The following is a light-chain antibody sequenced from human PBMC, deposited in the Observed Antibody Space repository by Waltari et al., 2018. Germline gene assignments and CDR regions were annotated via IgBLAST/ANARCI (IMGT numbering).Light chain of an antibody. Sequence: ETVLTQSPATLSLSPGERATLSCRASQNIGNALAWYQQRPGQALRLLIYDSSTRATGIPARFSGSGAGTDFTLTISSLEPEDVATYFCQQRNNWPPFTFGPGTILDIK. CDR1: QNIGNA. V-gene: IGKV3-11*01. J-gene: IGKJ3*01. CDR2: DSS. CDR3: QQRNNWPPFT.